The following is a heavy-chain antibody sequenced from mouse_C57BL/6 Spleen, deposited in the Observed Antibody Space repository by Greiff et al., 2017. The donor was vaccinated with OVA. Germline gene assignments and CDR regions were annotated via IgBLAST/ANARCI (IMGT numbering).Heavy chain of an antibody. V-gene: IGHV1-55*01. CDR2: IYPGSGST. CDR3: ARGGYYYGSSYGAY. CDR1: GYTFTSYW. Sequence: QVQLQQPGAELVKPGASVKMSCKASGYTFTSYWITWVKQRPGQGLEWIGDIYPGSGSTNYNEKFKSKATLTVDKSSSTAYMQLSSLTSEDSAVYYCARGGYYYGSSYGAYWGQGTLVTVSA. D-gene: IGHD1-1*01. J-gene: IGHJ3*01.